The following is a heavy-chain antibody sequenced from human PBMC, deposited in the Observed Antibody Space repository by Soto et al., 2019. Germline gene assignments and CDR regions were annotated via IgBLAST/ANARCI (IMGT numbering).Heavy chain of an antibody. CDR2: ISSSSSYI. Sequence: EVQLVESGGGLVKPGGSLRLSCAASGFTFSSYSMNWVRQAPGKGLEWVSSISSSSSYIYYADSVKGRFSISRDNAKNSLYLKMNSLRAEDTAVYYCAREGDYVKLFDYWSQGTLVTVSS. V-gene: IGHV3-21*01. D-gene: IGHD4-17*01. J-gene: IGHJ4*02. CDR3: AREGDYVKLFDY. CDR1: GFTFSSYS.